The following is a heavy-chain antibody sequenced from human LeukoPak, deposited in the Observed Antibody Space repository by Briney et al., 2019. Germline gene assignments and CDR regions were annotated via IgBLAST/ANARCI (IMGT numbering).Heavy chain of an antibody. CDR1: GFTFSTYL. D-gene: IGHD4-17*01. CDR2: IIQDGRQK. Sequence: GGSLRLSCTASGFTFSTYLMSWVRQAPGKGLKWVASIIQDGRQKYYVDSVKGRFTISRDNAKNSLYLQMNSLRAEDTAVYYCARDKSYGDSEDYWGQGTLVTVSS. J-gene: IGHJ4*02. CDR3: ARDKSYGDSEDY. V-gene: IGHV3-7*05.